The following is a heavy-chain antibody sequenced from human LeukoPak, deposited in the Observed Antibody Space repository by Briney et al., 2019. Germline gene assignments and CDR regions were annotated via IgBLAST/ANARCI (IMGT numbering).Heavy chain of an antibody. D-gene: IGHD6-19*01. CDR1: GSRFTSYW. J-gene: IGHJ4*02. V-gene: IGHV5-51*01. CDR2: IYPGDSDT. CDR3: ARRLGTFDY. Sequence: GSXXISWKGSGSRFTSYWIGWGRQMPGKGLEGMGIIYPGDSDTRYSPSFQGQVTISADKSISTAYLQWSSLKASDTAVYYCARRLGTFDYWGQGTLVTGSS.